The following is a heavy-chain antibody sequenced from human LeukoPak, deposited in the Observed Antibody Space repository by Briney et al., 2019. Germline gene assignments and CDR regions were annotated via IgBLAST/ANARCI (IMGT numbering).Heavy chain of an antibody. D-gene: IGHD2-15*01. CDR1: GDSISSSSYY. J-gene: IGHJ4*02. V-gene: IGHV4-39*01. Sequence: SETLSLTCTVSGDSISSSSYYWGWIRQPPGKGLEWIGSIYYSGSTYYNPSLKSRVTISVDTSKNQFSLKLSSVTAADTAVYYCASGGYCSGGSCFGTSEQFDYWGQGTLVTVSS. CDR2: IYYSGST. CDR3: ASGGYCSGGSCFGTSEQFDY.